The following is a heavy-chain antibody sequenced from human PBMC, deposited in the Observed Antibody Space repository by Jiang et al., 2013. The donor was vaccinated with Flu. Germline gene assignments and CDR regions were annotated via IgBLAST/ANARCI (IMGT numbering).Heavy chain of an antibody. CDR2: ISGSGGST. Sequence: LSCAASGFTFSSYAMSWVRQXPGKGLEWVSAISGSGGSTYYADSVKGRFTISRDNSKNTLYLQMNSLRAEDTAVYYCAKDGTVTGTWGLEPYYFDYWGQGTLVTVSS. D-gene: IGHD1-7*01. CDR1: GFTFSSYA. CDR3: AKDGTVTGTWGLEPYYFDY. J-gene: IGHJ4*02. V-gene: IGHV3-23*01.